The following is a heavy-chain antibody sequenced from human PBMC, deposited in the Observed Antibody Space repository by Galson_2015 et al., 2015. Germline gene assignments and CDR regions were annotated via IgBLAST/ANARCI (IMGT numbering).Heavy chain of an antibody. CDR3: AKDMGGGLSASYMDV. CDR1: GFTFDDYA. Sequence: SLRLSCAASGFTFDDYAMHWVRHAPGKGLEWVSLISWDGGSTYYADSVKGRFTISRDNSKNSLYLQMNSLRAEDTALYYCAKDMGGGLSASYMDVWGKGTTVTVSS. V-gene: IGHV3-43D*04. J-gene: IGHJ6*03. CDR2: ISWDGGST. D-gene: IGHD4/OR15-4a*01.